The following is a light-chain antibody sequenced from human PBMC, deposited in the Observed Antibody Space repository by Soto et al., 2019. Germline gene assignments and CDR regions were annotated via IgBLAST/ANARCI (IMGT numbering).Light chain of an antibody. V-gene: IGLV1-44*01. J-gene: IGLJ1*01. CDR3: SSYAGSNRV. CDR1: SSNIGSNF. Sequence: QSVLTQPPSASGTPGQRVIISCSGRSSNIGSNFVSWYRQLPGTAPELLIYGNDQRPSGVPDRFSGSKSGNTASLTVSGLHADDEADYYCSSYAGSNRVFGTGTKVTVL. CDR2: GND.